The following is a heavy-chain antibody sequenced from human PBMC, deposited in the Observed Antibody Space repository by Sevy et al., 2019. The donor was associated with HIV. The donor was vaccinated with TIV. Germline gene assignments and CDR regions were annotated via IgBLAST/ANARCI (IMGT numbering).Heavy chain of an antibody. D-gene: IGHD2-15*01. CDR2: IHHGGAT. CDR1: DGSVSGYF. V-gene: IGHV4-59*02. J-gene: IGHJ4*02. Sequence: SETLSLTCTVSDGSVSGYFWSWIRQPPGRGLEWVGNIHHGGATKYNPSLKSRLTISIDTSKNQFSLILTSATAADTAVYYCTRLDCSGHSDSWGQGTPVTVSS. CDR3: TRLDCSGHSDS.